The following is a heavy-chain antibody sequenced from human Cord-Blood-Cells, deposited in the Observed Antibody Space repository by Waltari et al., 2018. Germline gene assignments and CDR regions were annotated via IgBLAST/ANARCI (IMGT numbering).Heavy chain of an antibody. V-gene: IGHV4-38-2*01. J-gene: IGHJ3*02. CDR2: IYHSGRT. D-gene: IGHD6-13*01. CDR3: ARSRPYSSSFDAFDI. CDR1: GYSISSGYY. Sequence: QVQLQESGPGLVKPSETLSLTCAVSGYSISSGYYWGWIRPPPGKGLEWIGSIYHSGRTYDNPSLKSRVTISVDTSKNQFSLKLSSVTAADTAVYYCARSRPYSSSFDAFDIWGQGTMVTVSS.